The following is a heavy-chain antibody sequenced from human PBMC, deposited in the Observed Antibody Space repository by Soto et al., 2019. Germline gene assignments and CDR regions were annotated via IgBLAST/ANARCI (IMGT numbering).Heavy chain of an antibody. D-gene: IGHD3-10*01. Sequence: QVQLQESGPGLVKPSGTLSLTCAVSSGSISSSNWWSWVRQPPGKGLEWIGEIYHSGSTNYNPSLKSRVTISVDKSKNQFSLKLSSVTAADTAVYYCAMGYGSGSHTAYYYYYMDVWGKGTTVTVSS. J-gene: IGHJ6*03. CDR1: SGSISSSNW. CDR2: IYHSGST. CDR3: AMGYGSGSHTAYYYYYMDV. V-gene: IGHV4-4*02.